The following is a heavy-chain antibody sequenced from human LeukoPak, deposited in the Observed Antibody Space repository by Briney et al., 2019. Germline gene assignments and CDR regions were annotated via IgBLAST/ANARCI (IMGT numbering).Heavy chain of an antibody. D-gene: IGHD3-22*01. CDR3: ARDYYDSSGFDY. CDR1: GFTFSSYW. CDR2: IDTDGSNT. J-gene: IGHJ4*02. V-gene: IGHV3-74*01. Sequence: PGGSLRLSCAASGFTFSSYWIHWVRQAPGKGLVWVSRIDTDGSNTNYADSVKGRFTISRDNSKNTLYLQMNSLRAEDTAVYYCARDYYDSSGFDYWGQGTLVTVSS.